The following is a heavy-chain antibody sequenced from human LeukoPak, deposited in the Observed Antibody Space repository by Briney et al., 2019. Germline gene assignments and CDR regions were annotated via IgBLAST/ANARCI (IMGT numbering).Heavy chain of an antibody. CDR1: GYSFTSYW. Sequence: GESLKISCEGSGYSFTSYWIGWVRQMPGKGLEWMGIIYPGDSDTRYSPSFQGQVTISADKSISTAYLQWSSLKASDTAMYYCARFICSSTSCYFNYMDVWGKGTTVTVSS. V-gene: IGHV5-51*01. J-gene: IGHJ6*03. CDR2: IYPGDSDT. CDR3: ARFICSSTSCYFNYMDV. D-gene: IGHD2-2*01.